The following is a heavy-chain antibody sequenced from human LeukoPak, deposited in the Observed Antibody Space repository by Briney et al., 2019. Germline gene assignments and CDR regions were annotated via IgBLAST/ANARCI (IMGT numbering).Heavy chain of an antibody. J-gene: IGHJ4*02. CDR2: IYPGDSDT. Sequence: GESLKISCKGSGYRFTSYWIGWVRQMPGKGLEWMGIIYPGDSDTRYSPSFQGQVTISADKSISTAYLQWNSLKASDTAMYFCARTYYYGSGSYYMPGYWGQGTPVTVSS. D-gene: IGHD3-10*01. CDR1: GYRFTSYW. V-gene: IGHV5-51*01. CDR3: ARTYYYGSGSYYMPGY.